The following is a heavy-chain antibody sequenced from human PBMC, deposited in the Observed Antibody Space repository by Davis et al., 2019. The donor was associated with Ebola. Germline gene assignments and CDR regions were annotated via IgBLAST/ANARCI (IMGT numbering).Heavy chain of an antibody. CDR3: AKGGGGTDMLFDH. CDR1: GGSINNYF. J-gene: IGHJ4*02. CDR2: IHYLGNT. V-gene: IGHV4-59*01. Sequence: MPSETLSLTCTVSGGSINNYFWSWIRQPPGKGLEWIGNIHYLGNTNYNPSPKSRVTMSVDTSKNQFSLKLSSVTAADTAVYYCAKGGGGTDMLFDHWGQGTLVTVSS. D-gene: IGHD3-16*01.